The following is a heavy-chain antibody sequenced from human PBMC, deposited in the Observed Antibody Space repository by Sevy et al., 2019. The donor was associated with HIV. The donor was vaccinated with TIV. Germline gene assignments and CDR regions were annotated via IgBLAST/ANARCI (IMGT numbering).Heavy chain of an antibody. Sequence: GGSLRLSCAGSGFTFSNYAMHWVRQAPGKGLECVAGLWSHGRREYYADFAKGRFTISRDNSKNTVYLHMDSLRTDDTAVYYCAKEDDAFDVWGQGTTVTVSS. V-gene: IGHV3-33*03. CDR2: LWSHGRRE. CDR1: GFTFSNYA. CDR3: AKEDDAFDV. J-gene: IGHJ3*01.